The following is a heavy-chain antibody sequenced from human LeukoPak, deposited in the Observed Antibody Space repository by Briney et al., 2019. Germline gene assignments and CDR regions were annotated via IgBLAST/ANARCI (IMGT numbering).Heavy chain of an antibody. CDR3: ARGGEIAAALFDY. CDR1: GYTFTGYY. D-gene: IGHD6-13*01. CDR2: INPNSGGT. V-gene: IGHV1-2*02. Sequence: ASVKVSCKASGYTFTGYYMHWVRQAPGQGLEWMGWINPNSGGTNYAQKFQGRVTMTRDTSTSTAYMELSRLRSDDTAVYYCARGGEIAAALFDYWGQGTLVTVSS. J-gene: IGHJ4*02.